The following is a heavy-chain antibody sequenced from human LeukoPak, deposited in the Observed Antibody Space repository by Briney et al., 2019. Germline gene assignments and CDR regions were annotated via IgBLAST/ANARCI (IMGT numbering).Heavy chain of an antibody. Sequence: GGSLRLSCAASGFTVSSSYMSWVRQAPGKGLEWVSIISSAGTTYYADSVKGRFTISRDNSKNTLYLQMNSLGAEDAAIYYCAKRYSSILSYYYGLDVWGQGTTVTVSS. D-gene: IGHD6-13*01. CDR1: GFTVSSSY. V-gene: IGHV3-53*01. CDR2: ISSAGTT. J-gene: IGHJ6*02. CDR3: AKRYSSILSYYYGLDV.